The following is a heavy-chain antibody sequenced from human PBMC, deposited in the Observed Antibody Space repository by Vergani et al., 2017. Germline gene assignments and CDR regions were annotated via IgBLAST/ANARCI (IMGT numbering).Heavy chain of an antibody. CDR3: ARQSDYDFWSGYSRDRYYFDY. CDR1: GGSISSSSYY. J-gene: IGHJ4*02. D-gene: IGHD3-3*01. Sequence: QLQLQESGPGLVKPSETLSLTCTVSGGSISSSSYYWGWIRQPPGKGLEWIGSIYYSGSTYYNPSLKSRVTISVDTSKNQFSLKLSSVTAAETAVYYCARQSDYDFWSGYSRDRYYFDYWGQGTLVTVSS. V-gene: IGHV4-39*01. CDR2: IYYSGST.